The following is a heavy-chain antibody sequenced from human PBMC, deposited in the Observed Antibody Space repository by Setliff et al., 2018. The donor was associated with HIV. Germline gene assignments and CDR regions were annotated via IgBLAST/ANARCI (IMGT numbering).Heavy chain of an antibody. CDR3: ASARIPTGGVSTSLDF. J-gene: IGHJ4*02. Sequence: GGSLRLSCAASGFNFSSYAMQWVRQAPGKGLEWVAVISYDENNEYYADSVKGRFTTSRDNSKNMLYLQMNSLRAEDTAVYYCASARIPTGGVSTSLDFWGLGTLVTVSS. CDR1: GFNFSSYA. CDR2: ISYDENNE. D-gene: IGHD3-3*01. V-gene: IGHV3-30*01.